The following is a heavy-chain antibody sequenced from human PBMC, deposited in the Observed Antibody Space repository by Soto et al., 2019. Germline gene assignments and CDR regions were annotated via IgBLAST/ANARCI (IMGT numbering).Heavy chain of an antibody. D-gene: IGHD6-13*01. Sequence: QVQLVESGGGVVQPGRSLRLSCAASGFTFSSYGMHWVRQAPGKGLEWVAVISYDGSNKYYADSVKGRFTISRDNSKNTLYLQMNSLRAEDTAVYYCAARIPTGIAAAGRAWLDPRGQGTLVTVSS. V-gene: IGHV3-30*03. J-gene: IGHJ5*02. CDR2: ISYDGSNK. CDR3: AARIPTGIAAAGRAWLDP. CDR1: GFTFSSYG.